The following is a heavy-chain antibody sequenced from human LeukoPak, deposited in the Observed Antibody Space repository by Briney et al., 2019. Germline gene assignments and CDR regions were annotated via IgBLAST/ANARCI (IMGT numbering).Heavy chain of an antibody. CDR3: ARYYETTVEAFDI. CDR1: GGSISSSSYY. V-gene: IGHV4-39*01. J-gene: IGHJ3*02. D-gene: IGHD4-23*01. Sequence: SETLSLTCTVSGGSISSSSYYWGWIRQPPGKGLEWIGSIYYSGSTYYNPSFKSRVTISVDTSKNQFSLKLSSVTAADTAVYYCARYYETTVEAFDIWGQGKMVTVSS. CDR2: IYYSGST.